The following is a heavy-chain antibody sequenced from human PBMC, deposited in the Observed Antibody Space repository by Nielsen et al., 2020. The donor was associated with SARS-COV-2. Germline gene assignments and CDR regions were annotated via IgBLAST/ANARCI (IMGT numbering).Heavy chain of an antibody. CDR1: GFTFSSYG. J-gene: IGHJ6*02. Sequence: GESLKISCAASGFTFSSYGMSWVRQAPEKGLEWVSVIYSGGSSTYYADSVKGRFTISRDNSKNTLYMQMNSLRAEDTAVYYCAKVDDYYGMDVWGQGTTVTVSS. CDR2: IYSGGSST. D-gene: IGHD3-9*01. V-gene: IGHV3-23*03. CDR3: AKVDDYYGMDV.